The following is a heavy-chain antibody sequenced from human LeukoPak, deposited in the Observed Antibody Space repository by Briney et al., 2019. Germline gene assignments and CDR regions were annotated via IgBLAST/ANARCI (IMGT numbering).Heavy chain of an antibody. Sequence: PSETLSLTCAVSGGSISSGGYSWSWIRQPPGKGLEWIGYIYHSGSTYYNPSLKSRVTISVDRSKNQFSLKLSSVTAADTAVYYCARARDDAFDIWGQGTMVTVSS. CDR3: ARARDDAFDI. CDR1: GGSISSGGYS. CDR2: IYHSGST. J-gene: IGHJ3*02. V-gene: IGHV4-30-2*01.